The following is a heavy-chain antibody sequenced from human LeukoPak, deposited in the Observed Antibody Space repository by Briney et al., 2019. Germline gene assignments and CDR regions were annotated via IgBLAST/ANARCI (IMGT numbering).Heavy chain of an antibody. D-gene: IGHD3-3*01. CDR1: GFTFSSYA. CDR2: ISYDGSNK. Sequence: PGGSLRLSCAASGFTFSSYAMHWVRQAPGKGLEWVAVISYDGSNKYYADSVKGRFTISRDNSKNTLYLQMNSLRAEDTAVYYSARAGVDFGVVINDFDYWGQGTLVTVSS. V-gene: IGHV3-30*04. CDR3: ARAGVDFGVVINDFDY. J-gene: IGHJ4*02.